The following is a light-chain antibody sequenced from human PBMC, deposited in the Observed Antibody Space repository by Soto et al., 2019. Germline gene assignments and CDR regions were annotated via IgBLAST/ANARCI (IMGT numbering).Light chain of an antibody. V-gene: IGLV1-40*01. CDR2: GNS. Sequence: QSVLTQPPSVSGAPGQRVTISCTGSSSNIGAGYDVHWYQQLPGTAPKLLIYGNSNRPSGVPDRFSGPKSGTSASLAITGLQAEDEADYYCQSYDSSLSVNWVFGGGTKVTVL. CDR3: QSYDSSLSVNWV. J-gene: IGLJ3*02. CDR1: SSNIGAGYD.